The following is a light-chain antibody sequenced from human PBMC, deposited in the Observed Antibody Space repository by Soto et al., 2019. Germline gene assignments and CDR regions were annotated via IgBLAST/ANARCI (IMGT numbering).Light chain of an antibody. V-gene: IGLV2-14*01. CDR3: SSDTSTSAVR. CDR1: SSDVGGYNY. J-gene: IGLJ2*01. CDR2: EVS. Sequence: QSALTQPASVSGSPGQSITISCTGTSSDVGGYNYVSWYQQHPGKAPKLMIYEVSNRPSGVSNRFSGSKSGNTASLTISGLQAEDEADYYCSSDTSTSAVRFGGGTK.